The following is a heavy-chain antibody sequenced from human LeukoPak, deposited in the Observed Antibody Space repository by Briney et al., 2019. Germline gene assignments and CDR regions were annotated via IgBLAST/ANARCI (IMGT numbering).Heavy chain of an antibody. V-gene: IGHV3-30*02. D-gene: IGHD3-3*01. CDR3: AKDFTIFGVVTHNWFDP. CDR2: IRYDGSNK. Sequence: PGGSLRLSCAASGFTFSSYGMHWVRQAPGKGLEWVAFIRYDGSNKYYADSVKGRFTISRDNSKNTLYLQMNSLRAEDTAVYYCAKDFTIFGVVTHNWFDPWGQGTLVTVSS. CDR1: GFTFSSYG. J-gene: IGHJ5*02.